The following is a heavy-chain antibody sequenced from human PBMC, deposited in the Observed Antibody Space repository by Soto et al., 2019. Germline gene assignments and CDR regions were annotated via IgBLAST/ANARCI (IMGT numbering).Heavy chain of an antibody. J-gene: IGHJ6*02. D-gene: IGHD2-21*01. CDR2: ISAYNGNT. V-gene: IGHV1-18*04. CDR1: GYTFTSYG. Sequence: ASVKVSCKASGYTFTSYGISWVRQAPGQGLEWMGWISAYNGNTNYAQKLQGRVTMTTDTSRSTAYMELRSLRSDDTAVYYCARDLSPDDCGPGRHYYYYGMDVWGQGTTVTVS. CDR3: ARDLSPDDCGPGRHYYYYGMDV.